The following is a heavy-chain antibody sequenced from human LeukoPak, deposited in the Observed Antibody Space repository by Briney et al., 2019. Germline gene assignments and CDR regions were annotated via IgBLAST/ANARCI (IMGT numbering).Heavy chain of an antibody. D-gene: IGHD3-22*01. Sequence: SETLSLTCAVYGGSFSGYYWSWVRQPPGKGLEWIGEINHSGSTNYNPSLKSRVTISVDTSKNQSSLKLSSVTAADTAVYYCARAYYYDSSGYYWGGYYFDYWGQGTLVTVSS. CDR1: GGSFSGYY. V-gene: IGHV4-34*01. CDR2: INHSGST. J-gene: IGHJ4*02. CDR3: ARAYYYDSSGYYWGGYYFDY.